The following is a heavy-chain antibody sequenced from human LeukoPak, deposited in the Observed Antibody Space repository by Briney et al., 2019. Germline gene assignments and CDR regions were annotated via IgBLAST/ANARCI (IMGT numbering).Heavy chain of an antibody. V-gene: IGHV4-59*01. Sequence: SETLSLTCTVSGGSLSSYYWSWIRQPPGKGLELIGYIYYSGSTNYNPSLKSRVTISVDTSKNQFSLKLSSVTAADTAVYYCARDTGYSYGLDAFDIWGQGTMVTVSS. CDR2: IYYSGST. D-gene: IGHD5-18*01. J-gene: IGHJ3*02. CDR3: ARDTGYSYGLDAFDI. CDR1: GGSLSSYY.